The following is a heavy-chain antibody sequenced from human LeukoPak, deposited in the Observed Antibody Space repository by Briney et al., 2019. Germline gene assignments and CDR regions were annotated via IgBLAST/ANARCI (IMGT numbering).Heavy chain of an antibody. CDR3: ARALGTVTTTWGFGY. Sequence: SETLSLTCTVSGGSISSYYWSWIRQPPGEGLEWIGYIYYSGSTNYNPSPKSRVTISVDTSKNQFSLKLSSVTAADTAVYYCARALGTVTTTWGFGYWGQGTLVTVSS. CDR1: GGSISSYY. CDR2: IYYSGST. J-gene: IGHJ4*02. V-gene: IGHV4-59*01. D-gene: IGHD4-11*01.